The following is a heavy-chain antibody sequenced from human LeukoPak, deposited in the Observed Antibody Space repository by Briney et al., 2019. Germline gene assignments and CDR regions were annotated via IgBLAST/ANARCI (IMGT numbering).Heavy chain of an antibody. D-gene: IGHD1-26*01. Sequence: ASVKVSCKASGYTFTSYDINWVRQAPGQGLEWMGIINGNGGSTRYAQKFQGRVTMTVDMSTSTVYMELNSLRSVDTAVYYCARDALYSYSPPGDYWGQGTLVTVSS. CDR1: GYTFTSYD. V-gene: IGHV1-46*01. J-gene: IGHJ4*02. CDR2: INGNGGST. CDR3: ARDALYSYSPPGDY.